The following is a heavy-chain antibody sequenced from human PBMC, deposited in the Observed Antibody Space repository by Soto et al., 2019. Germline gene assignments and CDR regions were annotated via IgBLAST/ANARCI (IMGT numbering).Heavy chain of an antibody. Sequence: HSQTLSLTCAIPGDSVSSNTAAWNWIRSSPSRGLEWLGRTYYRSNWRHDYAVSVKSRITVNPDTSKNHFSLQLNSVTPDDTAVYYCARGVAGSGFDLWGQGTLVTVSS. CDR1: GDSVSSNTAA. CDR2: TYYRSNWRH. J-gene: IGHJ4*02. V-gene: IGHV6-1*01. CDR3: ARGVAGSGFDL. D-gene: IGHD6-19*01.